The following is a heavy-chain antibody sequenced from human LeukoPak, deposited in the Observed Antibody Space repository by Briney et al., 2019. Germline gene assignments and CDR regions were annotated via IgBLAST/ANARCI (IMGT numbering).Heavy chain of an antibody. D-gene: IGHD2-2*01. V-gene: IGHV3-48*01. CDR1: GFTFSSYS. Sequence: PGGSLRLSCAASGFTFSSYSMNWVRQAPGKGLEWVSYISSSSSTIDYADSVKGRFTISRDNAKNSLYLQMNSLRAEDTAVYYCARDSVYCSSTSCYGYYYGMDVWGQGTTVTVSS. CDR3: ARDSVYCSSTSCYGYYYGMDV. CDR2: ISSSSSTI. J-gene: IGHJ6*02.